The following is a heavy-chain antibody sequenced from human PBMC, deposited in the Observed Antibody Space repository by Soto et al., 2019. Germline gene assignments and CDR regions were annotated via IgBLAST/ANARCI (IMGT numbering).Heavy chain of an antibody. CDR1: GGSISSYY. D-gene: IGHD3-10*01. Sequence: SETLSLTCTVSGGSISSYYWSWIRQSAGKGLEWIGRIYNGGNTQYNPSLKSRVTMSADTSKNQFSLRLNSVTAADTAVYYCARDGSDSYGLDVWGQGTTVTVSS. CDR2: IYNGGNT. CDR3: ARDGSDSYGLDV. V-gene: IGHV4-4*07. J-gene: IGHJ6*02.